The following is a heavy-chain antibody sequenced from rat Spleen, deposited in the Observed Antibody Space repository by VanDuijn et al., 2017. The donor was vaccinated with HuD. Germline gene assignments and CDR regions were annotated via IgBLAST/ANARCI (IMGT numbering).Heavy chain of an antibody. V-gene: IGHV5-31*01. CDR1: GFTFSDYA. CDR3: ARLTTVVDSFDY. CDR2: ITNTGGST. J-gene: IGHJ2*01. Sequence: EVQLVESGGGLVQPGRSLKLSCAASGFTFSDYAMAWVRQAPGKGLEWVASITNTGGSTYYPDSVKGRFSISRDNAKSSLYLQMNSLTSEDTATYYCARLTTVVDSFDYWGQGVMVTVSS. D-gene: IGHD1-1*01.